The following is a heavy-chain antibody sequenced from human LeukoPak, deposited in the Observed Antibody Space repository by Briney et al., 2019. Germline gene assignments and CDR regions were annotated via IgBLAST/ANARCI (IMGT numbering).Heavy chain of an antibody. V-gene: IGHV3-7*03. CDR3: AREHSGTYSVYMDV. CDR1: GFIFSDYW. Sequence: GGSLRLSCAASGFIFSDYWMSWVRQVPGKGLEWVANIKQDGSEKYYVDSVKGRFTISRDNAKNSLHLQMNSLRAEDTAVYYCAREHSGTYSVYMDVWGKGTTVTVSS. D-gene: IGHD1-26*01. CDR2: IKQDGSEK. J-gene: IGHJ6*04.